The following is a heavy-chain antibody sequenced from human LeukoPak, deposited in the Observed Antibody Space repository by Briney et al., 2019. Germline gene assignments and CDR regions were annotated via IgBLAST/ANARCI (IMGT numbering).Heavy chain of an antibody. V-gene: IGHV3-15*07. CDR2: IKGKADGETI. CDR3: STLTSRGLSDS. CDR1: GFNFNNAW. J-gene: IGHJ4*02. D-gene: IGHD1-20*01. Sequence: GGSLRLSCTTSGFNFNNAWMNWVRQAPGKGLEWVGRIKGKADGETIDYAAPVKGRFTFSRDDSKNMLYLQMNSLKSEDTAVYYCSTLTSRGLSDSWGQGTLVTVSS.